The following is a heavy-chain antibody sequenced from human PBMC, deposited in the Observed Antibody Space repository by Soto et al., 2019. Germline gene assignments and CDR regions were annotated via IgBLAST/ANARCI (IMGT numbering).Heavy chain of an antibody. CDR1: GYTFTSYG. J-gene: IGHJ3*02. CDR2: ISAYNGNT. Sequence: ASVKVSCKASGYTFTSYGISWLRQAPGQGLEWMGWISAYNGNTNYAQKLQGRVTMTTDTSTSTAYMELRSLRSDDTAVYYCARDSVQDCGGDCYPALDAFDIWVQGTMVTVSS. D-gene: IGHD2-21*01. V-gene: IGHV1-18*01. CDR3: ARDSVQDCGGDCYPALDAFDI.